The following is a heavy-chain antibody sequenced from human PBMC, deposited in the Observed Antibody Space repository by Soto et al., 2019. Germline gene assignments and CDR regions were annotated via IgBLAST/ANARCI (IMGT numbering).Heavy chain of an antibody. V-gene: IGHV5-51*01. CDR3: ARGGVSTGTFGY. J-gene: IGHJ4*02. CDR2: IYPSDSDT. CDR1: GYNFAGYW. Sequence: GESLMISCKGSGYNFAGYWIAWVRQMPGKGLELMGIIYPSDSDTRYRPSFQGQVTISADKSISSAYLQWSSLRASDTAMYYCARGGVSTGTFGYWGQGTPVTVSS. D-gene: IGHD1-7*01.